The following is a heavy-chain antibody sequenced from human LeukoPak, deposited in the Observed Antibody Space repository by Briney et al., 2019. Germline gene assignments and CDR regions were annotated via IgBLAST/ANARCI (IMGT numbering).Heavy chain of an antibody. CDR1: GGSISNYY. Sequence: PSETLSLTCTVSGGSISNYYWSWIRQPAGKGLEWIGRISTGGSTNYNSSLKSRVTMSVDTSKNQFSLKLSSVTAADTAVYYRARTIGLMVYAGMLDWFDPWGQGILVTVSS. CDR3: ARTIGLMVYAGMLDWFDP. D-gene: IGHD2-8*01. J-gene: IGHJ5*02. CDR2: ISTGGST. V-gene: IGHV4-4*07.